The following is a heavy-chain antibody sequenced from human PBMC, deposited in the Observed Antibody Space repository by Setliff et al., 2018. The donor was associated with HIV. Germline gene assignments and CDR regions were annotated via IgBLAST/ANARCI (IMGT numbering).Heavy chain of an antibody. J-gene: IGHJ4*02. V-gene: IGHV3-7*01. CDR1: TFTFDRFS. Sequence: GGSLRLSCATSTFTFDRFSMTWVRQAPGKGLEWVAKINQDGSEKSSLDSVKDRFAISKDFAKRSVYLQMNSLRPEDTGVYYCASARIPTGGTSTSFDYCGQGTLVTVSS. CDR2: INQDGSEK. D-gene: IGHD1-1*01. CDR3: ASARIPTGGTSTSFDY.